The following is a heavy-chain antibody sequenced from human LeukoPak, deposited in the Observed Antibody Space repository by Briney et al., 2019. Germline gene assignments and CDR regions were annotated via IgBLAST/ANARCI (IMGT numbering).Heavy chain of an antibody. CDR2: IIPIFGTA. V-gene: IGHV1-69*01. CDR1: GFTFSSYS. J-gene: IGHJ4*02. Sequence: GGSLRLSCAASGFTFSSYSMNWVRQAPGQGLEWMGGIIPIFGTANYAQKFQGRVTITADESTSTAYMELSSLRSEDTAVYYCARYGRDGLDYWGQGTLVTVSS. CDR3: ARYGRDGLDY. D-gene: IGHD5-24*01.